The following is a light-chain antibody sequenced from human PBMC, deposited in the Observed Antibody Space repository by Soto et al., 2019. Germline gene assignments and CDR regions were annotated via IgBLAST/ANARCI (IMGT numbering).Light chain of an antibody. CDR3: QQRSNWPLT. CDR1: QSVSSY. CDR2: DAS. J-gene: IGKJ4*01. Sequence: EIVLTQSPATLSLSPGERATLSCRASQSVSSYLAWYQQKPGRAPRLLIYDASNRATGIPARFSGSGSGTDFTLTISSLEPEDFAVYYCQQRSNWPLTFGGGTK. V-gene: IGKV3-11*01.